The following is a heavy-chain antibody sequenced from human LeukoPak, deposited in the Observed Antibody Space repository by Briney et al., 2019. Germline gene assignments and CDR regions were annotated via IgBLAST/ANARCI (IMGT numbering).Heavy chain of an antibody. Sequence: PGGSLRLSCAASGFTFSAWALTWVRLAPGKGLEWVSSITATGTTYFADSVKGRFTISRDNSKTTLFLQMNGLRAEDTALYYCAKWAGDLTYSRNYFGPLDHWGQGTQVTVSS. D-gene: IGHD1-26*01. CDR2: ITATGTT. CDR3: AKWAGDLTYSRNYFGPLDH. V-gene: IGHV3-23*01. CDR1: GFTFSAWA. J-gene: IGHJ4*02.